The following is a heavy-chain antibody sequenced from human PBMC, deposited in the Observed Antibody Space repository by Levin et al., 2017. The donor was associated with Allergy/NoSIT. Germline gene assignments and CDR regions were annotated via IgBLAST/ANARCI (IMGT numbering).Heavy chain of an antibody. J-gene: IGHJ4*02. Sequence: KASETLSLTCTVSGVSMIGYYWTWIRKSPGKGLEWIGFIGYTGKIKYNPSLKSRINISIDTSKNQFSLELTFVTAADTAVYYCARLPDISGWPFDSWGQGILVTVSS. V-gene: IGHV4-59*01. CDR1: GVSMIGYY. CDR2: IGYTGKI. D-gene: IGHD6-19*01. CDR3: ARLPDISGWPFDS.